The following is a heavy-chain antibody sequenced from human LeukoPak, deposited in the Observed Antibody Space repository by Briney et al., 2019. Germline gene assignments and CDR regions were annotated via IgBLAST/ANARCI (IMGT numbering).Heavy chain of an antibody. Sequence: GGSLRLSCAASGFTFSNYWVHWVRQAPGKGLVWVSRINTDGSSTSYADSVKGRFTISRDNAKNTLYLQMNSLRAEDTAVYYCARATVGATSDFDYWGQGTLVTVSS. J-gene: IGHJ4*02. V-gene: IGHV3-74*01. CDR2: INTDGSST. CDR1: GFTFSNYW. D-gene: IGHD1-26*01. CDR3: ARATVGATSDFDY.